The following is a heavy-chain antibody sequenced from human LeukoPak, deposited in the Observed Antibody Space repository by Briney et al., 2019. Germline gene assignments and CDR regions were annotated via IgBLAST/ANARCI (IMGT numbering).Heavy chain of an antibody. V-gene: IGHV4-59*08. CDR3: ARGSSSWCSSYYYYGMDV. J-gene: IGHJ6*02. Sequence: PSETLSLTCTVSGGSISSYYWSWIRQPPGKGLEWIGYIYYSGSTTYNPSLKSRVTISVDTSKNQFSLKLSSVTAADTAVYYCARGSSSWCSSYYYYGMDVWGQGTTVTVSS. CDR2: IYYSGST. D-gene: IGHD6-13*01. CDR1: GGSISSYY.